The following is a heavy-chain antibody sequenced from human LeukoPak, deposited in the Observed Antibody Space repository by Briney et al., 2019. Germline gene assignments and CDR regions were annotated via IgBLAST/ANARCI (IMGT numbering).Heavy chain of an antibody. CDR1: GFTFSSYA. J-gene: IGHJ6*03. CDR3: AKDPSRYYYYYYMDV. Sequence: PGRSLRLSCAASGFTFSSYAMHWVRQAPGKGLEWVAVISYDGSNKYYADSVKGRFTISRDNSKNTLYLQMNSLRAEDTAVYYCAKDPSRYYYYYYMDVWGKGTTVTVSS. CDR2: ISYDGSNK. V-gene: IGHV3-30*04.